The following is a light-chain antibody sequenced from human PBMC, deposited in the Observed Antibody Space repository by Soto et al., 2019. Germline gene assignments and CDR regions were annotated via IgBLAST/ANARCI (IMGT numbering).Light chain of an antibody. Sequence: EIVLTQSPDTLSLSPGERVTLSCRASQNIYINSLAWYQQRPGQAPRLLIYGGATRATAVPDRFSGSGSGTDFALTISRLEPEDFAVYYCQQYNNWLWTFGQGTKVEIK. V-gene: IGKV3-20*01. CDR2: GGA. CDR1: QNIYINS. J-gene: IGKJ1*01. CDR3: QQYNNWLWT.